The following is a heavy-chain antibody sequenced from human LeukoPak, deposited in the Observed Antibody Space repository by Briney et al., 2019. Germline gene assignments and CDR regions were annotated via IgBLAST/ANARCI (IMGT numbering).Heavy chain of an antibody. Sequence: ASVKVSCKVSGYTLTELSMHWVRQAPGKELEWMGGFDPEDGETIYAQKFQGRVTMTEDTSTDTAYMELSSLRSEDTAVYYCATDFYYDFWSGYYSYWGQGTLVTVSS. CDR1: GYTLTELS. CDR2: FDPEDGET. D-gene: IGHD3-3*01. J-gene: IGHJ4*02. CDR3: ATDFYYDFWSGYYSY. V-gene: IGHV1-24*01.